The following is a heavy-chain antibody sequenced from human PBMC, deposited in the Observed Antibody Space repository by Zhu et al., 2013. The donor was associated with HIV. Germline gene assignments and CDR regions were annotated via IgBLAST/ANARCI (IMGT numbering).Heavy chain of an antibody. CDR1: GGTFSSYA. CDR3: ARDPNNYNWFDP. D-gene: IGHD1-1*01. V-gene: IGHV1-69*01. Sequence: QVQLVQSGAEVKKPGSSVKVSCKASGGTFSSYAISWVLQAPGQGLEWMGGIIPIFGTANYAQKIQGRVTITADESTSTAYMELSSLRSEDTAVYYCARDPNNYNWFDPWGQGTLVTVSS. J-gene: IGHJ5*02. CDR2: IIPIFGTA.